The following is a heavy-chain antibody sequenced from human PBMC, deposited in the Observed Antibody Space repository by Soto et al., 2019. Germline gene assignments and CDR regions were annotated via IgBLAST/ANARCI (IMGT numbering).Heavy chain of an antibody. V-gene: IGHV4-59*01. CDR1: GGSISSYY. Sequence: PSETLSLTCTVSGGSISSYYWSWIRQPPGKGLEWIGYIYYSGSTNYNPSLKSRVTISVDTSKNQFSLKLSSVTAADTAVYYCARQGRSSSPTINWFDPWGQGTLVTVSS. CDR2: IYYSGST. D-gene: IGHD6-6*01. J-gene: IGHJ5*02. CDR3: ARQGRSSSPTINWFDP.